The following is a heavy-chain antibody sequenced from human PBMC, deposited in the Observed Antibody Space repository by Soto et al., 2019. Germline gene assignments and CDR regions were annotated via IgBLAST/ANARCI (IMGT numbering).Heavy chain of an antibody. CDR1: GFTFSDYY. J-gene: IGHJ6*02. CDR2: ISSSGTTI. V-gene: IGHV3-11*01. CDR3: ARGKSIFYGMDV. Sequence: QVQLVESGGGLVKPGGSLRLSCAASGFTFSDYYISWIGQAPGKGLEWVSYISSSGTTIYHADSVKGRFTISRDNAKNSLFLQMNSLRAEDTAVYYCARGKSIFYGMDVWGQGTTVTVSS. D-gene: IGHD2-15*01.